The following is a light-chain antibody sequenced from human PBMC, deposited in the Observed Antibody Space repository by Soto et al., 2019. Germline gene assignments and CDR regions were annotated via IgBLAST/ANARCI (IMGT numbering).Light chain of an antibody. V-gene: IGKV3-11*01. J-gene: IGKJ4*01. CDR3: QQRYNWPLT. CDR1: QSVSTS. CDR2: DAS. Sequence: IVSAHAPATLSLSPGEIATLSGRASQSVSTSLAWYQQKPGQAPRLLISDASNRATGVPARFSGSGSGTGFTLTISSLEPEDFAVYYCQQRYNWPLTFGGGTKVDIK.